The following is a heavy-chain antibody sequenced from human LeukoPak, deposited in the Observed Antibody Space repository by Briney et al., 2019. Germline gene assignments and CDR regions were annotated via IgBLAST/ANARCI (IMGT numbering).Heavy chain of an antibody. J-gene: IGHJ4*02. Sequence: GGSLRLSCAASGFTFSDAWMSWVRQAPGKGLEWVGRIKSKTDGGTTDYAGPVKGKFTISRDDSKNTLYLQMNSLKTEDTAVYYCTSGWQLIDFWGQGTLVTVSS. CDR1: GFTFSDAW. V-gene: IGHV3-15*01. CDR3: TSGWQLIDF. CDR2: IKSKTDGGTT. D-gene: IGHD1-26*01.